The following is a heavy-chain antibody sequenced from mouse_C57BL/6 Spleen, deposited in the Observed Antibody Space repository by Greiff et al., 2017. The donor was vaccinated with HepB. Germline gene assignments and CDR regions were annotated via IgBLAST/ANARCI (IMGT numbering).Heavy chain of an antibody. D-gene: IGHD2-3*01. Sequence: EVQLMESGGGLVKPGGSLKLSCAASGFTFSDYGMHWVRQAPEKGLEWVAYISSGSSTIYYADTVKGRFTISRDNAKNTLFLQMTSLRSEDTAMYYCARNDGYYVDYWGQGTTLTVSS. CDR3: ARNDGYYVDY. CDR1: GFTFSDYG. J-gene: IGHJ2*01. CDR2: ISSGSSTI. V-gene: IGHV5-17*01.